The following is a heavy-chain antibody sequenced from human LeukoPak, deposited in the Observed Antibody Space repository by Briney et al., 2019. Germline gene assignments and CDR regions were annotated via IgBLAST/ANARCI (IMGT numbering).Heavy chain of an antibody. V-gene: IGHV5-51*01. CDR1: GYSLSTYW. J-gene: IGHJ4*02. Sequence: GESLKISWKGSGYSLSTYWIAWVRQVPGKGLEWMGIIYPGDSDTRYSPSFQGQVTISANKSISTAYLQWSSLKASDTAMYYCARVRGQFDYWGQGTLVTVSS. D-gene: IGHD3-10*01. CDR3: ARVRGQFDY. CDR2: IYPGDSDT.